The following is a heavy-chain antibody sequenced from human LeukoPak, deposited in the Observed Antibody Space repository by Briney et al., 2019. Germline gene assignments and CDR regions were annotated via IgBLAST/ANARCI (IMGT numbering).Heavy chain of an antibody. CDR2: INMDARST. CDR3: AREQVLGETETFVY. Sequence: PWGSLSCTCAASGFTFCSHCWHWVGQAPGKGLVWVSRINMDARSTSYADSVKGRFSISRDNAKNTLYLQMDSLRAEDTAVYYCAREQVLGETETFVYWARKPLVTVSS. J-gene: IGHJ4*02. V-gene: IGHV3-74*01. D-gene: IGHD2-8*02. CDR1: GFTFCSHC.